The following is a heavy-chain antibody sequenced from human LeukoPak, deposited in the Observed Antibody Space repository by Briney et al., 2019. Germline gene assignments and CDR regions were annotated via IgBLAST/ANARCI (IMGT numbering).Heavy chain of an antibody. J-gene: IGHJ6*03. CDR1: GDSVSSNSAA. Sequence: SQTLSLTCAISGDSVSSNSAAWHWIRQSPSRGLEWLGRTYYRSKWYNDYAVSVKSRITINPDTSKNQFSLQLNSVTPEDTAVYYCARVNWLRPYYYYYMDVWGKGTTVTVSS. CDR2: TYYRSKWYN. V-gene: IGHV6-1*01. D-gene: IGHD5-18*01. CDR3: ARVNWLRPYYYYYMDV.